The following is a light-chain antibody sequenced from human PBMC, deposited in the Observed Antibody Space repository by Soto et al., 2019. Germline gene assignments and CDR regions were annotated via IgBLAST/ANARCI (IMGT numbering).Light chain of an antibody. V-gene: IGKV1-5*03. Sequence: DILLTQSPATLSSSPGDRATITCRASQSISSWLAWYQQKPRKAPKLLIYKASTLESGVPSNFSGSGSGTEFTLTISSLQPEDFATYYCQQYNSYPWTFGQGTRWIS. CDR3: QQYNSYPWT. CDR1: QSISSW. J-gene: IGKJ1*01. CDR2: KAS.